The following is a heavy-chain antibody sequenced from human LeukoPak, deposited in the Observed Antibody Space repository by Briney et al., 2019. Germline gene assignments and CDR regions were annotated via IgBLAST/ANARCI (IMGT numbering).Heavy chain of an antibody. CDR2: INPNSGGT. Sequence: GASVKVSCKASGYTFTGYYMHWVRQAPGQGLEWMGWINPNSGGTNYAQKFQGRATMTRDTSISTAYMEPSRLRSDDTAVYYCARDLYYYDMPSWGQGTLVTVSS. V-gene: IGHV1-2*02. CDR3: ARDLYYYDMPS. CDR1: GYTFTGYY. D-gene: IGHD3-9*01. J-gene: IGHJ4*02.